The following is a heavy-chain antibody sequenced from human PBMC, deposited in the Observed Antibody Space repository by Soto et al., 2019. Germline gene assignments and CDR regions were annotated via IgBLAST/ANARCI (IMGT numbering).Heavy chain of an antibody. D-gene: IGHD3-22*01. Sequence: GESLKISCKGSGYSFTSYWISWVLQIPWKGLEWMGRIDPSDSYTNYSPSFQGHVTISADKSISTAYLQWSSLKASDTAMYYCARLYYDSSGYPPFYYYYGMDVWGQGTTVTVSS. V-gene: IGHV5-10-1*01. CDR2: IDPSDSYT. CDR1: GYSFTSYW. CDR3: ARLYYDSSGYPPFYYYYGMDV. J-gene: IGHJ6*02.